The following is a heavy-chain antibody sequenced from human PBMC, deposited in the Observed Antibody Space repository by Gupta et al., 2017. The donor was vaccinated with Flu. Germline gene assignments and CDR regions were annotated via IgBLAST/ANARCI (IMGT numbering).Heavy chain of an antibody. D-gene: IGHD2-21*01. Sequence: TWVRQAPGKGLEWVSVISGSGDSTYDADSVKGRFTISRDNSKNTLFLQMKSLRAEDTAVYYCAKVDCGGDCYAGAIDFWGQGTLVTVSS. CDR3: AKVDCGGDCYAGAIDF. CDR2: ISGSGDST. V-gene: IGHV3-23*01. J-gene: IGHJ4*02.